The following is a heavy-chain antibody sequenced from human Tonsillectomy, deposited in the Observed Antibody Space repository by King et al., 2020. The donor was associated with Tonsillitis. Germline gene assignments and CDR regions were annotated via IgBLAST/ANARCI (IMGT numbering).Heavy chain of an antibody. D-gene: IGHD3-10*01. CDR1: GYSFSTYW. V-gene: IGHV5-51*01. J-gene: IGHJ5*02. Sequence: VQLVQSGVEVKKPGESLKISCKGSGYSFSTYWIGWVRQMPGKGLEWMGIIYPGDSDTRYSPSFQGQVTISADKSIGTAYLQGRSLTPSDTAMYYCARGRPMVRGEHWFDPWGQGTLVSVSS. CDR2: IYPGDSDT. CDR3: ARGRPMVRGEHWFDP.